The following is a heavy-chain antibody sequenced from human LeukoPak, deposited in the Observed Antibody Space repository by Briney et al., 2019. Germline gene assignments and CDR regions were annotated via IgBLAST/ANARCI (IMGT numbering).Heavy chain of an antibody. CDR1: GFTFSSYW. CDR2: INSDGSST. V-gene: IGHV3-74*01. Sequence: GGSLRLSCAASGFTFSSYWMHWVRQAPGKGLVWVSHINSDGSSTSYADSVKGRFTISRDNAKNTLYQQMDSLRAEDTAVYYCVSSYDYYYYGLDVWGQGTTVTVSS. CDR3: VSSYDYYYYGLDV. J-gene: IGHJ6*02. D-gene: IGHD1-26*01.